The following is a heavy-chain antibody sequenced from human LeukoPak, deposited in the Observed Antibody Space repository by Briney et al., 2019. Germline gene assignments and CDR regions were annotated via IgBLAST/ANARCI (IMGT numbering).Heavy chain of an antibody. CDR3: AAIDWAFLA. D-gene: IGHD3-9*01. CDR1: GFPFSHYW. V-gene: IGHV3-7*01. Sequence: GGSLRLSCAVSGFPFSHYWMTWVRQAPGKGLEWVANIRQDGSDKYYVDSVRGRFTISRDNAKNSLYLQMNSLRDDDTAIYYCAAIDWAFLAWDQGALVTVSS. J-gene: IGHJ4*02. CDR2: IRQDGSDK.